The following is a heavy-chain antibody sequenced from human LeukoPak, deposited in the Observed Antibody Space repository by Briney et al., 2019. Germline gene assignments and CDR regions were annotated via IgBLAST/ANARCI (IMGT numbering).Heavy chain of an antibody. CDR2: IKYSGRT. Sequence: SETLSPTCTVSGGSISSGGHYWSWIRQHPGKDLEWIGYIKYSGRTYYNPSLKSRVTISVDTSKTQFSLQLSSVTAADTAVYYCARASRLGELSLGYWGQGTLVTVSS. CDR3: ARASRLGELSLGY. D-gene: IGHD3-16*02. J-gene: IGHJ4*02. CDR1: GGSISSGGHY. V-gene: IGHV4-31*03.